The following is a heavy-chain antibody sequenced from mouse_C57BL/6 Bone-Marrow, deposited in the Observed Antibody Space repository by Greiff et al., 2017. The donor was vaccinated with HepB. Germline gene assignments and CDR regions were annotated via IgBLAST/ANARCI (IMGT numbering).Heavy chain of an antibody. CDR1: GFTFSDYG. CDR3: ARPGTAYAKDG. J-gene: IGHJ4*01. V-gene: IGHV5-17*01. Sequence: EVQLQESGGGLVKPGGSLKLSCAASGFTFSDYGMHWVRQAPEKGLEWVAYISSGSSSIYYADTVKGRFTISRDNAKNTLFLQMTSLRSEDTTMYYCARPGTAYAKDGWGKGTSVTVDS. D-gene: IGHD4-1*01. CDR2: ISSGSSSI.